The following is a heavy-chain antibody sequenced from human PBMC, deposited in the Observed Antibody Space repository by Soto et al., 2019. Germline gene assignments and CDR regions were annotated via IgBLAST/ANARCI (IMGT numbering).Heavy chain of an antibody. CDR3: ARDASSYDILTGYYPYYFDY. V-gene: IGHV4-61*01. CDR2: IYYSGST. CDR1: GGSVSSGSYY. Sequence: SETLSLTCTVSGGSVSSGSYYWSWIRQPPGKGLEWIGYIYYSGSTNYNPSLKSRVTISVDTSKNQFSLKLSSVTAADTAVYYCARDASSYDILTGYYPYYFDYWGQGTLVTVS. D-gene: IGHD3-9*01. J-gene: IGHJ4*02.